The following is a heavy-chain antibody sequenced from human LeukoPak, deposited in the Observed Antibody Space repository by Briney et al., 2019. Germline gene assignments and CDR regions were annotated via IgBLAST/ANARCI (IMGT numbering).Heavy chain of an antibody. CDR3: ARPYYDSSGYPSLVGADY. J-gene: IGHJ4*02. CDR1: GYSFTSYW. D-gene: IGHD3-22*01. Sequence: GESLKISCKGSGYSFTSYWISWVRQMPGKGLEWMGRIDPSDSYTNYSPSFQGHVTISADKSISTAYLQWSSLKASDTAMYYCARPYYDSSGYPSLVGADYWGRGTLVTVSS. V-gene: IGHV5-10-1*01. CDR2: IDPSDSYT.